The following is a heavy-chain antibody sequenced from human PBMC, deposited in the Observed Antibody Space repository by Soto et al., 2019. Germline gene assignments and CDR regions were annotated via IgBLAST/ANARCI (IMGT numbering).Heavy chain of an antibody. CDR3: AKGVPGIAVAGTGYFQH. J-gene: IGHJ1*01. V-gene: IGHV3-23*01. D-gene: IGHD6-19*01. CDR1: GFTFSSYA. CDR2: ISGSGDST. Sequence: GGSLRLSCAASGFTFSSYAMSWVREAPGKGLEWVSGISGSGDSTYYADSVKGRFTISRDNSKNTLYLQMNSLRAEDTAVYYCAKGVPGIAVAGTGYFQHWGQGTLVTVSS.